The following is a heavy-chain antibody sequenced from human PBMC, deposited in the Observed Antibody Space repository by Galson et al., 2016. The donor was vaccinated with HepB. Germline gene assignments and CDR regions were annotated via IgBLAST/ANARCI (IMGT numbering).Heavy chain of an antibody. CDR1: GFTFSSYW. J-gene: IGHJ5*02. V-gene: IGHV3-7*01. D-gene: IGHD4-17*01. CDR2: ISQDGIEK. Sequence: SLRLSCATSGFTFSSYWMTWVRQAPGKGLEWVANISQDGIEKYYVGSVEGRFTISRDNAKKSLYLQTDSLRAEDTAVYYCARSGEPSWGQGTLVTVSS. CDR3: ARSGEPS.